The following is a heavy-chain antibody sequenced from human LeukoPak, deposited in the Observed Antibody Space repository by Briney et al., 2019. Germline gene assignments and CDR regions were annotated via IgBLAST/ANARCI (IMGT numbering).Heavy chain of an antibody. Sequence: GGSLRLSCAASGFTVSSNYMSWVRQAPGKGPEWVSVIYSGGSTYYADSVKGRFTISRDNSKNTLYLQMNSLRAEDTAVYYCARGDFWSGYPTYWGQGTLVTVSS. CDR1: GFTVSSNY. CDR2: IYSGGST. D-gene: IGHD3-3*01. J-gene: IGHJ4*02. V-gene: IGHV3-53*01. CDR3: ARGDFWSGYPTY.